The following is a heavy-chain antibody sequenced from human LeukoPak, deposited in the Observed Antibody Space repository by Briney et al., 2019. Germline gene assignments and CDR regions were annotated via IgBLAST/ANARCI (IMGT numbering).Heavy chain of an antibody. Sequence: GESLRLSCLASGFTFSTYGMTWVRQAPGKGLEWVSSLSESGDRTYYADSVKGRFIISRDNSKKTVYFQMNSLRPEDTAVYYCARAIRPMGIITNFDQLGQGTLITVSA. D-gene: IGHD3-10*01. CDR1: GFTFSTYG. CDR2: LSESGDRT. V-gene: IGHV3-23*01. J-gene: IGHJ4*02. CDR3: ARAIRPMGIITNFDQ.